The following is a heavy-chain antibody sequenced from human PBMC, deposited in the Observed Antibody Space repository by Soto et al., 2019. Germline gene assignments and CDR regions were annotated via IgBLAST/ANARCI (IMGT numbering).Heavy chain of an antibody. CDR3: ARIYSSSRRGYYSYGMDV. Sequence: GGSLRLSCAASGFAVSSNDMSWVRQAPGKGLEWVSVIYSGGSTYYADSVKGRFTISRDNSKNTLYLQMNSLRAEDTAVYYCARIYSSSRRGYYSYGMDVWGQGTTVTVSS. CDR2: IYSGGST. V-gene: IGHV3-53*01. J-gene: IGHJ6*02. CDR1: GFAVSSND. D-gene: IGHD6-6*01.